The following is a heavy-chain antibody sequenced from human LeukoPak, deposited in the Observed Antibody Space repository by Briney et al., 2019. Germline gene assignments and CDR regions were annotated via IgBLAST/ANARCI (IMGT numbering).Heavy chain of an antibody. CDR1: GFTFSTFW. CDR3: VRDSDYQRISTDRYAHYDALDF. J-gene: IGHJ3*01. Sequence: GGSLRLSCAASGFTFSTFWISWVRQAPGKGLEWVANIKADGSVKHYIDSMEGRFSISRDNARSSLYLQMNSLRAEDTAVYYCVRDSDYQRISTDRYAHYDALDFWGQGTRVTFSS. CDR2: IKADGSVK. V-gene: IGHV3-7*01. D-gene: IGHD3-16*01.